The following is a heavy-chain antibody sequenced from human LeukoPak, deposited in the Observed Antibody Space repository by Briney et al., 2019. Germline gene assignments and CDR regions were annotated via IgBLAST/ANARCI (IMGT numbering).Heavy chain of an antibody. Sequence: GGSLRLSCEVSGFTFSSYSMNWVRQAPGKGLEWVSYISSSSSTIYYADSVKGRFTISRDNAKNSLYLQMNSLRAEDTAVYYCARDLGYYYYMDVWGKGTTVTVSS. V-gene: IGHV3-48*01. CDR2: ISSSSSTI. CDR1: GFTFSSYS. CDR3: ARDLGYYYYMDV. J-gene: IGHJ6*03. D-gene: IGHD3-10*01.